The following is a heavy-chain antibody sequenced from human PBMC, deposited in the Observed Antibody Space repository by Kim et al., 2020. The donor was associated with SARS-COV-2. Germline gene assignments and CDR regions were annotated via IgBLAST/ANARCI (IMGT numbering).Heavy chain of an antibody. CDR3: ARTVTGRLDS. J-gene: IGHJ4*02. V-gene: IGHV6-1*01. Sequence: YNDYAISVKSRITITPDTSKNQFSLQLSSVTPEDTAVYYCARTVTGRLDSWGQGTLVTVSS. CDR2: YN. D-gene: IGHD4-17*01.